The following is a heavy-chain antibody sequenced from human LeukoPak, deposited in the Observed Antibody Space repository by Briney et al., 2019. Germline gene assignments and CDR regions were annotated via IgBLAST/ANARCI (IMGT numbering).Heavy chain of an antibody. V-gene: IGHV1-69*04. Sequence: ASVKVSCKASGGTLSSYAISWVRQAPGQGLEWMGRIIPILGIANYAQKFQGRVTITADKSTSIAYMELSSLRSEDTAVYYCARGLAYCGGDCPFDYWGQGTLVTVSS. D-gene: IGHD2-21*02. CDR1: GGTLSSYA. J-gene: IGHJ4*02. CDR2: IIPILGIA. CDR3: ARGLAYCGGDCPFDY.